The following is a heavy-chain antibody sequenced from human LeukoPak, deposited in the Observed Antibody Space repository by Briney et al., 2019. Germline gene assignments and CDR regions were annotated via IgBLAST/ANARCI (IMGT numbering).Heavy chain of an antibody. CDR1: GFSLDSWGMG. CDR3: AQYSDYCGDYDAFDL. J-gene: IGHJ3*01. CDR2: IYYTDEI. Sequence: SGSTLVKPTQTLTLTFTFSGFSLDSWGMGVAWIRQPPVKALERLGTIYYTDEIRYSPSLKTRLPIAKDNSKNQVFLMMTNMDPVDTATYYCAQYSDYCGDYDAFDLWGQGTMVTVSS. V-gene: IGHV2-5*01. D-gene: IGHD4-23*01.